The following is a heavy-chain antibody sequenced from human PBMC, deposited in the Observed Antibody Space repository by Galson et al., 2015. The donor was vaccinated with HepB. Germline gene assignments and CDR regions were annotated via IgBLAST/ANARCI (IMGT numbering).Heavy chain of an antibody. V-gene: IGHV1-8*01. Sequence: SVKVSCKGSGSTFTGFDINWVRQANGQGLEWMGWMNPNSGNTGYAQNFQGRVTMTRNTSISTAYMELRSLKSEDTAIYYCARGNAAFWNNYYRVGPRPENWFDPWGQGTPVTVSS. J-gene: IGHJ5*02. D-gene: IGHD3-10*01. CDR2: MNPNSGNT. CDR3: ARGNAAFWNNYYRVGPRPENWFDP. CDR1: GSTFTGFD.